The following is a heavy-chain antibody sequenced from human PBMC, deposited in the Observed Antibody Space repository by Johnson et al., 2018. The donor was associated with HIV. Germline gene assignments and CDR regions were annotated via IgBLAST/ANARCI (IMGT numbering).Heavy chain of an antibody. Sequence: VQLVESGGGLVQPGGSLRLSCAASGFTFSSYAMSWVRQAPGKGLEWVSYISSSGSTIYYADSVKGRFTISRDNAKNSLYLQMNSLRAEGTAVYYCARDGDSSGPLHDAFAIWVQGTMVTVSS. J-gene: IGHJ3*02. CDR2: ISSSGSTI. D-gene: IGHD3-22*01. CDR3: ARDGDSSGPLHDAFAI. V-gene: IGHV3-48*04. CDR1: GFTFSSYA.